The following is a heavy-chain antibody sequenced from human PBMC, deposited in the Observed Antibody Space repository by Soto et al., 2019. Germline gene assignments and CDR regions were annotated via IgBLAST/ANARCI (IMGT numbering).Heavy chain of an antibody. CDR3: ARLSGYSYGTYYYYGMDV. D-gene: IGHD5-18*01. J-gene: IGHJ6*02. CDR1: GVTFSSYA. V-gene: IGHV1-69*13. Sequence: GASVKVSCKASGVTFSSYAISWVRQAPGQGLEWMGGIIPISGTANYAQKFQGRVTITADESTSTACMELSSLRSEDTAVYYCARLSGYSYGTYYYYGMDVWGQGTTVTVSS. CDR2: IIPISGTA.